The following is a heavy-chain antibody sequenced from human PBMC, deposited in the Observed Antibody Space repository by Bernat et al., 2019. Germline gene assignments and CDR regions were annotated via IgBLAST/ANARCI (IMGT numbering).Heavy chain of an antibody. CDR2: IYSGGST. J-gene: IGHJ4*02. V-gene: IGHV3-53*05. CDR3: ARVSSGWSLLFDY. Sequence: EVQLVETGGGLIQPGGSLRLSCAASGFTVSSNYMSWVRQAPGKGLEWVSVIYSGGSTYYADSVKGRFTISRDNSKNTLYLQMNSLRAEDTAVYYCARVSSGWSLLFDYWGQGTLVTVSS. D-gene: IGHD6-19*01. CDR1: GFTVSSNY.